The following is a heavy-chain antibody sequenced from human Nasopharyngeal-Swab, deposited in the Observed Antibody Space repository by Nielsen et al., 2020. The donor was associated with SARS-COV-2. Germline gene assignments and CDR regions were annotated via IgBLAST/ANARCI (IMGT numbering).Heavy chain of an antibody. CDR2: IIPIFGTA. CDR1: GGTFSSYA. CDR3: ATEFYGSGSYYSNWFDP. D-gene: IGHD3-10*01. J-gene: IGHJ5*02. Sequence: SVKVSCKASGGTFSSYAISWVRQAPGQGLEWMGGIIPIFGTANYAQKFQGRVTITADKSTSTAYMELSSLRSEDTAVYYCATEFYGSGSYYSNWFDPWGQGTLVTVSS. V-gene: IGHV1-69*06.